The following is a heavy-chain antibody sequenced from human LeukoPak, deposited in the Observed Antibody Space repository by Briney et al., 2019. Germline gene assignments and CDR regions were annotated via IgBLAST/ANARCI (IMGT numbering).Heavy chain of an antibody. D-gene: IGHD4-17*01. CDR2: ISTSSSYI. CDR1: GFTFNGDS. CDR3: ARNRGDPSYFDY. Sequence: KPGGSLRLSCTASGFTFNGDSMNWVREGPGKGLEWVSSISTSSSYIYYAASVKGRFTISRNNPKISLYLQMNSLRAEDTAVYYCARNRGDPSYFDYWGQGTLVTVSS. J-gene: IGHJ4*02. V-gene: IGHV3-21*01.